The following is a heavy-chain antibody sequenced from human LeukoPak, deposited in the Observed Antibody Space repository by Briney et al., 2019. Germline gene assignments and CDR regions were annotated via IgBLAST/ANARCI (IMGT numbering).Heavy chain of an antibody. V-gene: IGHV3-23*01. Sequence: GGSLRLSCAASGFTFSSYAMSWVRQAPGKGLEWVSAISGSGGSTYYADSVKGRFTISRDNSKNTLYLQMNSLRAEDTAVYYCHVVVTAYDAFDIWGQGTMVTVSS. CDR3: HVVVTAYDAFDI. CDR2: ISGSGGST. D-gene: IGHD2-21*02. CDR1: GFTFSSYA. J-gene: IGHJ3*02.